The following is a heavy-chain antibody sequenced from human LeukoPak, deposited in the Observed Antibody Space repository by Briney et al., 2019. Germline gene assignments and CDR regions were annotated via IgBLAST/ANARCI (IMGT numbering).Heavy chain of an antibody. J-gene: IGHJ3*02. D-gene: IGHD3-16*01. CDR2: ISSSSSYI. CDR3: ARDGGAGELTAIGAFDI. Sequence: GGSLRLSCAASGFTFSSYSMNWVRQAPGKGLEWVSSISSSSSYIYYADSVKGRFTISRDNAKNSLYLQMNSLRAEDTAVYYCARDGGAGELTAIGAFDIWGQGTMVTVSS. V-gene: IGHV3-21*01. CDR1: GFTFSSYS.